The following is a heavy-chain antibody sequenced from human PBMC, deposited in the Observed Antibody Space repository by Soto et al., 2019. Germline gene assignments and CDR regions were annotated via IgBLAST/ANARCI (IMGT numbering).Heavy chain of an antibody. CDR1: GFTFSNYA. CDR2: VSGSGGDT. Sequence: EVQLLESGGGLVQPGGSLRLSCAASGFTFSNYAMSWVRQAPGRGLGWVSAVSGSGGDTYYADSVKGRFTISRDNSKKTLFLQMSSLRAEDTAVYFCAKGSAGGRPYYFDYWGRGTLVTVSS. D-gene: IGHD2-15*01. V-gene: IGHV3-23*01. CDR3: AKGSAGGRPYYFDY. J-gene: IGHJ4*02.